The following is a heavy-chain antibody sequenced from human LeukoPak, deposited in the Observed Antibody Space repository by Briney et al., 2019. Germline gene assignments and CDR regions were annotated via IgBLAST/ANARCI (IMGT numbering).Heavy chain of an antibody. CDR2: TYYRSKWHY. CDR3: SAEFDY. J-gene: IGHJ4*02. Sequence: SQTLSLTCAISGDSVSSNSAAWNWLRQSPSGGLEWLGRTYYRSKWHYDYRGSVRSRISINPETSKNQFSLHLNSREVAYCGDDCYSAEFDYWGQGILVTVSS. D-gene: IGHD2-21*02. CDR1: GDSVSSNSAA. V-gene: IGHV6-1*01.